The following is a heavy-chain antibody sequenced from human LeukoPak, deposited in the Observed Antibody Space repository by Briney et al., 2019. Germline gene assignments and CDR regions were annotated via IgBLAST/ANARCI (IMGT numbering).Heavy chain of an antibody. CDR1: GGTFSSYA. Sequence: ASVTVSCTASGGTFSSYAISWVRQAPGQGLEWMGRIIPIFGIANYAQKFQGRVTITADKSTSTAYMELSSLRSEDTAVYYCAREGEDVEMANWGQGTLVTVSS. D-gene: IGHD5-24*01. CDR3: AREGEDVEMAN. CDR2: IIPIFGIA. J-gene: IGHJ4*02. V-gene: IGHV1-69*04.